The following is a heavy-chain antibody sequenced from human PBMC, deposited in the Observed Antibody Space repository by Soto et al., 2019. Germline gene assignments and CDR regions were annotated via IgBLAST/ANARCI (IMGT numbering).Heavy chain of an antibody. CDR2: IYYTGST. J-gene: IGHJ2*01. CDR1: GGSFSTYY. CDR3: ASDSGYTNWNFDL. D-gene: IGHD3-22*01. V-gene: IGHV4-59*01. Sequence: QVRLQESGPGLVKPSETLSLTCSVSGGSFSTYYWSWIRQPPGKGLEWIGYIYYTGSTNYNPSLKCRVTMSIDTSNNQFSLKLNSVTAADTAVYYCASDSGYTNWNFDLWGRGTLVTVSS.